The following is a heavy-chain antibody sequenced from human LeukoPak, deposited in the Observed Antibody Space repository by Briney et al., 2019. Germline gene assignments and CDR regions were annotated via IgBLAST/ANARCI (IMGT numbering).Heavy chain of an antibody. CDR3: ARGTEEDCGGDCYSPYWYFDL. CDR2: ISGGRGGT. CDR1: GFTFSSYA. Sequence: GGSLRLSCAASGFTFSSYAMSWARQAPGKGLEWVSSISGGRGGTYYADSVKGRFTISRDTSKNTLYLQMNSLRAEDTAVYYCARGTEEDCGGDCYSPYWYFDLWGRGTLVTVSS. V-gene: IGHV3-23*01. D-gene: IGHD2-21*01. J-gene: IGHJ2*01.